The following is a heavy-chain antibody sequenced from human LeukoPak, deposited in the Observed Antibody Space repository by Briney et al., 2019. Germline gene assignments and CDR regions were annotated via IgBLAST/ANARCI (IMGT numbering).Heavy chain of an antibody. J-gene: IGHJ4*02. CDR3: ARDHVFASVTDY. CDR2: ISCDSYI. CDR1: GFTFSNNN. D-gene: IGHD5/OR15-5a*01. Sequence: GGSLRLSCGASGFTFSNNNMNWVRQGPGKGLEWVSSISCDSYIYYAHSVKSRFTISRDNAKNSLYLQLHTVRAEDTAVYYCARDHVFASVTDYSGEGNLVTASS. V-gene: IGHV3-21*01.